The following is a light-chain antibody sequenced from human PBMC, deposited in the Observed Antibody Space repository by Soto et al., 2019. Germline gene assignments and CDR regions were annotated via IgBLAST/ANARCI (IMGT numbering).Light chain of an antibody. CDR1: QSIVTY. CDR2: AAS. CDR3: GKGYSAPVWT. V-gene: IGKV1-39*01. Sequence: DIQMTQSPSSLSASVGDRVTITCPSSQSIVTYLNWYLQKPGKAPKLLIYAASNLQSGVPSRFSGSGSGTDFTRTISSLQTEDFETRCGGKGYSAPVWTFGQGTKLDIK. J-gene: IGKJ1*01.